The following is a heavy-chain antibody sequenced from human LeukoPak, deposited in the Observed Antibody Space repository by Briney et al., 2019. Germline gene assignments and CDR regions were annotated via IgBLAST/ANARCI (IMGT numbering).Heavy chain of an antibody. V-gene: IGHV4-34*01. CDR1: GGSFSGYY. Sequence: SETLSLTCAVYGGSFSGYYWSWIRQPPGKGLEWIGEINHSGSTNYNPSLKSRVTISVDTSKNQFSLKLSSVTAADTAVYYCARGSCSSTSCFGGDNWFDPWGQGTLVTVSS. D-gene: IGHD2-2*01. CDR3: ARGSCSSTSCFGGDNWFDP. J-gene: IGHJ5*02. CDR2: INHSGST.